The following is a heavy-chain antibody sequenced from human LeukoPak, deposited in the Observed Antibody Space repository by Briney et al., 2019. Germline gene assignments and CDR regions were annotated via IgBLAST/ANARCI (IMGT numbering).Heavy chain of an antibody. V-gene: IGHV4-39*07. CDR1: GGSISSSSYY. J-gene: IGHJ5*02. D-gene: IGHD3-3*01. Sequence: SETLSLTCTVSGGSISSSSYYWGWIRQPPGKGLEWIGSIYYSGSTYYNPSLKSRVTITVDTSKNQFSLKLSSVTAADTAVYYCARDSYTIFGVVTNWFDPWGQGTLVTVSS. CDR3: ARDSYTIFGVVTNWFDP. CDR2: IYYSGST.